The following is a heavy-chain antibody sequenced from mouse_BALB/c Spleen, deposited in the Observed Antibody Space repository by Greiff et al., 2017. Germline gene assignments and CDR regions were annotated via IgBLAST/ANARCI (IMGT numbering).Heavy chain of an antibody. CDR3: ARSRYGNYVFAY. D-gene: IGHD2-10*02. Sequence: EVKVVESGGGLVQPGGSRKLSCAASGFTFSSFGMHWVRQAPEKGLEWVAYISSGSSTIYYADTVKGRFTISRDNPKNTLFLQMTSLRSEDTAMYYCARSRYGNYVFAYWGQGTLVTVSA. CDR2: ISSGSSTI. CDR1: GFTFSSFG. V-gene: IGHV5-17*02. J-gene: IGHJ3*01.